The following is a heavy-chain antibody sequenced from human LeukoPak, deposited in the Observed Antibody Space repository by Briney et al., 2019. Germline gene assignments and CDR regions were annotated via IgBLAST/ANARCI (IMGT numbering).Heavy chain of an antibody. D-gene: IGHD3-16*02. CDR2: INHSGST. CDR3: AKRKTYYDYVSGSYRYMDPFDY. Sequence: PSETLSLTCAVYGGSFSGYYWSWIRQPPGKGLEWIGEINHSGSTNYNPSLESRVTISVDTSKNQFSLKLSSVTAADTAVYYCAKRKTYYDYVSGSYRYMDPFDYWGQGTPVTVSS. J-gene: IGHJ4*02. CDR1: GGSFSGYY. V-gene: IGHV4-34*01.